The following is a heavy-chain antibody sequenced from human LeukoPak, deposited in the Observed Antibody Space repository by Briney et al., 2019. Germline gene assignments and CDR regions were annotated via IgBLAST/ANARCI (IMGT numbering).Heavy chain of an antibody. D-gene: IGHD3-3*01. CDR1: GGTFSSYA. V-gene: IGHV1-69*13. CDR2: IIPIFGTA. CDR3: AVEWLDHPLDY. Sequence: ASVKVSCKASGGTFSSYAISWVRQAPGQGLEWMGGIIPIFGTANYAQKFQGRVTITADESTSTAYMELSSLRSEDTAVYYCAVEWLDHPLDYWGQGTLVTVSS. J-gene: IGHJ4*02.